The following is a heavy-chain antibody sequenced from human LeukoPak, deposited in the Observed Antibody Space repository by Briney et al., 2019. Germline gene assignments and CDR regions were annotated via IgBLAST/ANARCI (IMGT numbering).Heavy chain of an antibody. V-gene: IGHV4-38-2*02. CDR3: AREVDGLSRHFDY. J-gene: IGHJ4*02. CDR2: IYHSGST. CDR1: DYSISSGYY. D-gene: IGHD6-19*01. Sequence: SETLSLTCADSDYSISSGYYWGWIRQPPGKGLEWIGSIYHSGSTNYSPSLKSRVTILVDTSKKQFSLKLSSVTATDTAVYYCAREVDGLSRHFDYWGQGTLVTVSS.